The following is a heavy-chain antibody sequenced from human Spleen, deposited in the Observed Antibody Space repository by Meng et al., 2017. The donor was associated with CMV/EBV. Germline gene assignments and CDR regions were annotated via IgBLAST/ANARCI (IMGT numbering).Heavy chain of an antibody. V-gene: IGHV3-30*02. D-gene: IGHD1-26*01. CDR1: GYIFSDFG. J-gene: IGHJ4*02. CDR2: IQNDGTKT. Sequence: GESLKISCEASGYIFSDFGTHWVRQAPGKGLEWVAFIQNDGTKTYYADSVRGRFTISRDNSKNTLFLQLNNLSGGDTAVYYCARSGSYSGDYWGQGTLVTVSS. CDR3: ARSGSYSGDY.